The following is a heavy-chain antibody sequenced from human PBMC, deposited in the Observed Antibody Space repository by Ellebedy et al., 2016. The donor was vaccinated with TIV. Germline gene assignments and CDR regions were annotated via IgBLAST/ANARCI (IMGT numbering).Heavy chain of an antibody. CDR1: GFNFNSYA. V-gene: IGHV3-23*01. Sequence: GESLKISCAASGFNFNSYAMSWVRQAPGKGLEWVSTISHTGSRTYYANSVEGRFIISRDTSKKTLYLQMNSLRAEDTAIYYCAKGRGGGSDSSAPRYYFDYWGLGTLVTVSS. CDR2: ISHTGSRT. J-gene: IGHJ4*02. D-gene: IGHD3-22*01. CDR3: AKGRGGGSDSSAPRYYFDY.